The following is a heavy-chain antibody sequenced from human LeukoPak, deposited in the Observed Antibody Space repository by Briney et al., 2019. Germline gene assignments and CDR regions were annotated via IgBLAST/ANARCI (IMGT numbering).Heavy chain of an antibody. D-gene: IGHD3-9*01. V-gene: IGHV4-59*08. J-gene: IGHJ4*02. CDR2: IYYSGST. CDR3: ARLSGTPTYYDILTGYSMFDY. Sequence: SETLSLTCTVSGGSISSYYWSWIRQPPGKGLEWIGYIYYSGSTNYNPSLKSRVTISVDTSKNQFSLKLSSVTAADTAVYYCARLSGTPTYYDILTGYSMFDYWGQGTLVTVSS. CDR1: GGSISSYY.